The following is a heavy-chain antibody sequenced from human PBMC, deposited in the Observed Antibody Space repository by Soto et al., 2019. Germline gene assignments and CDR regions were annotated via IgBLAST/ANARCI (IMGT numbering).Heavy chain of an antibody. V-gene: IGHV3-48*02. D-gene: IGHD5-12*01. CDR3: EKNADVAPKRFDP. Sequence: PGGSLRLSCAASGFTFNSYSMNWVRQAPGKGLEWVSSISSASGTIYYADSVKGRFTISRDNAKNSLYLQMNSLRDEDTAVYYCEKNADVAPKRFDPWGQGTLVTVSS. CDR2: ISSASGTI. CDR1: GFTFNSYS. J-gene: IGHJ5*02.